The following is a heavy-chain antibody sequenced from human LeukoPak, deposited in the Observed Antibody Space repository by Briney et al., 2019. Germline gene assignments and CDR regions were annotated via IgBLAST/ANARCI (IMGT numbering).Heavy chain of an antibody. CDR3: ARGRVAKIVVVHSFQYGMDV. CDR2: INDYTGNT. D-gene: IGHD3-22*01. CDR1: GGSFTDYF. Sequence: SETLSLTCDVFGGSFTDYFWTWIRQSPGKGLEWIGEINDYTGNTNYNPSLNSRVSISLEKSENQFSLELRSVTAADTAVYYCARGRVAKIVVVHSFQYGMDVWGQGTTVNVSS. J-gene: IGHJ6*02. V-gene: IGHV4-34*01.